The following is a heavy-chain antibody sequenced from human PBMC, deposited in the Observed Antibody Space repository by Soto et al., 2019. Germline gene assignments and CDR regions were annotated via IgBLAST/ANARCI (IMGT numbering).Heavy chain of an antibody. J-gene: IGHJ4*02. Sequence: GGSLRLSCAASGFTFSSYAMHWVRQAPGKGLEWAAVISYDGSNKYYADSVKGRFTISRDNSKNTLYLQMNSLRAEDTAVYYCARSAGYSGTHDYWGQGTLVTVSS. CDR3: ARSAGYSGTHDY. CDR1: GFTFSSYA. V-gene: IGHV3-30-3*01. D-gene: IGHD1-26*01. CDR2: ISYDGSNK.